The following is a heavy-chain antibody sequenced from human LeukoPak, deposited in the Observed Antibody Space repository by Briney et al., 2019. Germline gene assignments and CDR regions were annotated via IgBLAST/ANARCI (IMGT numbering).Heavy chain of an antibody. V-gene: IGHV3-30-3*01. CDR2: ISYDGSNK. D-gene: IGHD2-15*01. Sequence: GGSLRLSCAASGFTFSSYAMHWVRQAPGKGLEWVAVISYDGSNKYYADSVKGRFTISRDNSKNTLYLQMNSLRAEDTAVYYCARAGDCSGGSCYMKGAYWGQGTLVTVSS. CDR1: GFTFSSYA. CDR3: ARAGDCSGGSCYMKGAY. J-gene: IGHJ4*02.